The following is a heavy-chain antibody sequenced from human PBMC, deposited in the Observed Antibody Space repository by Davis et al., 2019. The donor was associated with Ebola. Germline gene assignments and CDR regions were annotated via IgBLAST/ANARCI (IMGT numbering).Heavy chain of an antibody. Sequence: GESLKISCAASGFTFSSYSMNWVRQAPGKGLEWVSYISSSGSSVYYADSVKGRFTISRDNAKNSLYLEMNSLRVEDTAVYYCAREIESGSCCFIDDWGQGTLVTVSS. CDR2: ISSSGSSV. CDR1: GFTFSSYS. J-gene: IGHJ4*02. D-gene: IGHD2-15*01. V-gene: IGHV3-48*01. CDR3: AREIESGSCCFIDD.